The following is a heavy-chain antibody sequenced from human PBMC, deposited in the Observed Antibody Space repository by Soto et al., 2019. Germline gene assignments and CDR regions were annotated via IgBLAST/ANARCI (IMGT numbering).Heavy chain of an antibody. V-gene: IGHV1-18*01. D-gene: IGHD3-16*02. CDR1: GYTFTSYG. CDR3: ATNYDYVWGSYRALDY. J-gene: IGHJ4*02. Sequence: QVQLVQSGAEVKKPGASVKVSCKASGYTFTSYGISWVRQAPGQGLEWMGWISAYNGNTNYAQKNQGRVTITTDTSTSTAYMELRSLRSDDTAVYYCATNYDYVWGSYRALDYWGQGTLVTVSS. CDR2: ISAYNGNT.